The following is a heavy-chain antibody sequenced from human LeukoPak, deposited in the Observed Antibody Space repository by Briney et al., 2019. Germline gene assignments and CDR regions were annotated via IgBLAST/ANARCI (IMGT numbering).Heavy chain of an antibody. Sequence: SETLSLTCAVSGGSISSGNWWNWVRQPPGKGLEWIGEIYHSGSTNYNPSLKSRVTISVDKSKNQFSLKLSSVTAADTAVYYCARVPRGAWYAVDYWGQGTLVTVSS. D-gene: IGHD6-19*01. V-gene: IGHV4-4*02. CDR3: ARVPRGAWYAVDY. J-gene: IGHJ4*02. CDR1: GGSISSGNW. CDR2: IYHSGST.